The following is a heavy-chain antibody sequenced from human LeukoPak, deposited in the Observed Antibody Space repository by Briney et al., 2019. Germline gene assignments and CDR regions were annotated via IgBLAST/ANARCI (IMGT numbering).Heavy chain of an antibody. CDR1: GGSISSSYY. CDR3: SRGGYYYDSSGRLYYYYYMDV. Sequence: SETLSLTCTVSGGSISSSYYWGWIRQPPGKGLEWVGSIYYSGSTYYNPSLKSRVTISVDTSKNQFSLKLSSVTAADTAVYYCSRGGYYYDSSGRLYYYYYMDVWGKGTTVTVSS. J-gene: IGHJ6*03. CDR2: IYYSGST. V-gene: IGHV4-39*07. D-gene: IGHD3-22*01.